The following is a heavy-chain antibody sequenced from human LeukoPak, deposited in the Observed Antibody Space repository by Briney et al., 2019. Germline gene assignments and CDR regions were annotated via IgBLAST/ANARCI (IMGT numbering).Heavy chain of an antibody. CDR1: GDTFSSYT. CDR2: IVTLFGTA. J-gene: IGHJ6*04. V-gene: IGHV1-69*01. Sequence: SVKVSCKASGDTFSSYTTSWVRQAPGQGLEWMGGIVTLFGTANYAQTFQGRVTMTADESTSTAYMERSSLRSVYTAVYYCAINYGMDVWGKGATVTVSS. CDR3: AINYGMDV.